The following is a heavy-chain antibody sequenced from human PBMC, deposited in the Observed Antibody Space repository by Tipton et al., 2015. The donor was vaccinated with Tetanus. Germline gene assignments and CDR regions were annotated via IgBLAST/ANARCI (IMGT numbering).Heavy chain of an antibody. Sequence: QVQLVQSGPEVKRPGASVKVSCKNSGYTFISYGISWVRQAPGQGLEWMGWISGYSGDTNYAQRLQGRVTVTADTSTSTAYMELRSLRSDDTAVYYCARGSAFNYYNGLDVWGQGTTVTVSS. CDR2: ISGYSGDT. CDR1: GYTFISYG. CDR3: ARGSAFNYYNGLDV. J-gene: IGHJ6*02. V-gene: IGHV1-18*01.